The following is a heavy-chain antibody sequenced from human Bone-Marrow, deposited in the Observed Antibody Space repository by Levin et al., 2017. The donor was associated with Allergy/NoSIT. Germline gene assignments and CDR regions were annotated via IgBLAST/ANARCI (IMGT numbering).Heavy chain of an antibody. V-gene: IGHV3-30-3*01. CDR2: ISYDGSNK. CDR3: ARAMVRGVTPDY. CDR1: GFTFSSYV. Sequence: GGSLRLSCAVSGFTFSSYVMYWVRQAPGKGLEWVAVISYDGSNKYYADSVKGRFTISRDNSKNTLYLQMNSLRPEDTAVYYCARAMVRGVTPDYWGQGTLVTVSS. J-gene: IGHJ4*02. D-gene: IGHD3-10*01.